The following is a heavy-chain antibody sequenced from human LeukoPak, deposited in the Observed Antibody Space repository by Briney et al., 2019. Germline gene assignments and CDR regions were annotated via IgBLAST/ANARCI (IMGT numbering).Heavy chain of an antibody. D-gene: IGHD2-15*01. CDR2: IRSKTNGGTT. CDR3: SLYCSGGNCYRLNWGNDAFDI. V-gene: IGHV3-49*03. Sequence: GGSLRLSCTASGFTFGDYAINWFRQAPGKGLEWVGFIRSKTNGGTTEYAASVKGRFTISRDDSKSIAYLQMNSLKTEDTAVYYCSLYCSGGNCYRLNWGNDAFDIWGQGTMVTVSS. J-gene: IGHJ3*02. CDR1: GFTFGDYA.